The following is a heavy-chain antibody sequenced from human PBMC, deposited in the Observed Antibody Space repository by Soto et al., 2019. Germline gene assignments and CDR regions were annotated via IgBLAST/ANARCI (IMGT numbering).Heavy chain of an antibody. CDR1: GFTFSSYS. CDR3: ARDKRDLRFLEWSYYFGY. J-gene: IGHJ4*02. D-gene: IGHD3-3*01. Sequence: GGSLRLSCAASGFTFSSYSMNWVRQAPGKGLEWVSYISSSSYTIYYADSVKGRFTISRDNSKNTLYLQMNSLRAEDTAVYYCARDKRDLRFLEWSYYFGYWGQGTLVTVSS. V-gene: IGHV3-48*01. CDR2: ISSSSYTI.